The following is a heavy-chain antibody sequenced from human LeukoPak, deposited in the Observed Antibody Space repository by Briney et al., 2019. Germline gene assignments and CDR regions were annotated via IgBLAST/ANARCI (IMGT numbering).Heavy chain of an antibody. CDR3: AREGEDIVVVPAASDWFDP. Sequence: GASVKVSCKASGYTFTGYYMHWVRQAPGQGLEWMGRINPNSGGTNYAQKFQGRVTMTRDTSISTAYMELSRLRSDDTAVYYCAREGEDIVVVPAASDWFDPWGQGTLVTVSS. D-gene: IGHD2-2*01. CDR2: INPNSGGT. V-gene: IGHV1-2*06. CDR1: GYTFTGYY. J-gene: IGHJ5*02.